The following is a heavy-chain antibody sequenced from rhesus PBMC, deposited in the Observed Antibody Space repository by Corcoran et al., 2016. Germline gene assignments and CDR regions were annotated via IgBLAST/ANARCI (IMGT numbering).Heavy chain of an antibody. CDR3: ARDLTAPPEY. V-gene: IGHV4-106*01. CDR1: GGSISGSYL. J-gene: IGHJ4*01. Sequence: QVQLQESGPGVVKPSETLSLTFAVPGGSISGSYLCSWFRQPPGKGLEWIGYIYGGSGGDTNYNPSLKNRVTNSIDTSKNPFSLKLSSVTAAGTAVYYCARDLTAPPEYWGQGVLVTVSS. CDR2: IYGGSGGDT. D-gene: IGHD2-15*01.